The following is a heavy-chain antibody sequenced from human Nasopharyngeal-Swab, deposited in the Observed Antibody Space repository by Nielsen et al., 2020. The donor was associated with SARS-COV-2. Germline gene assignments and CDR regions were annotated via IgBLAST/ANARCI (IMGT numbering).Heavy chain of an antibody. Sequence: SVKVSCNASGYTFMDFKMHWVRQAPGQGLERMGWINPDTGGTTYAQRFQGWVTMTRDTSISTFYMDLNRLKSDDMAVYYCARLGAAGDFDYWGQGTLVTVSS. J-gene: IGHJ4*02. CDR1: GYTFMDFK. V-gene: IGHV1-2*04. CDR2: INPDTGGT. CDR3: ARLGAAGDFDY. D-gene: IGHD6-13*01.